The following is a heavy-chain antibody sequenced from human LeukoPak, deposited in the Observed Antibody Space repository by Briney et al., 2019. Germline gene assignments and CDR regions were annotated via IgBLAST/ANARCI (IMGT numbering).Heavy chain of an antibody. Sequence: GRSLRLACAASGFTFSSYGMHWVRQAPGKGLEWVAVISYDGSNKYYADSVKGRFTISRDNSKNTLYLQMNSLRAEDTAVYYCAKVPTGLYSYYYYMDVWGKGTTVTVSS. CDR1: GFTFSSYG. CDR3: AKVPTGLYSYYYYMDV. D-gene: IGHD1-14*01. J-gene: IGHJ6*03. CDR2: ISYDGSNK. V-gene: IGHV3-30*18.